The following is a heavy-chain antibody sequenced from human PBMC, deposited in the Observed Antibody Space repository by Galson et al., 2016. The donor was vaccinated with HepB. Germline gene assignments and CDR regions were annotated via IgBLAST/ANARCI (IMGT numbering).Heavy chain of an antibody. CDR2: ISWRGTST. CDR1: GFKFRDRY. D-gene: IGHD4-23*01. J-gene: IGHJ4*02. CDR3: ARELAGYGGNSPLSF. Sequence: SLRLSCAASGFKFRDRYMTWIRQAPGKGLELVSYISWRGTSTYYADSVKGRFTISRDNAKNSVYLQMNSLRAEDTAVYYCARELAGYGGNSPLSFWGQGTLVTVSS. V-gene: IGHV3-11*01.